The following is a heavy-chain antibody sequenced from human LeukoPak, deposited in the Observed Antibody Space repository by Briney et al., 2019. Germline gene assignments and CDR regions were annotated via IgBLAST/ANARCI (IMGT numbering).Heavy chain of an antibody. J-gene: IGHJ4*02. CDR1: GGSFSGYY. V-gene: IGHV4-34*01. CDR3: ARRAGAYSHPYDY. D-gene: IGHD4/OR15-4a*01. CDR2: INHSGST. Sequence: SETLSLTCAVYGGSFSGYYWSWIRQPPGKGLEWIGEINHSGSTNYNPSLKSRVTMSVDTSKNQFSLKLSSVTAEDTAVYYCARRAGAYSHPYDYWGQGTLVTVSS.